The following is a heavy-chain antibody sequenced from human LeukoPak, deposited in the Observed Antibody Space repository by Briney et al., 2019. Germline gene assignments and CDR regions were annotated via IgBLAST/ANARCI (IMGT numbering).Heavy chain of an antibody. CDR3: VRDRAPLTYGDYDY. CDR2: INPKSGGI. J-gene: IGHJ4*02. D-gene: IGHD4-17*01. CDR1: GYTFTDYY. Sequence: GASVKVSCKASGYTFTDYYLHWVRQAPGQGLEWMGWINPKSGGINYAQTFQGRVTMTRDTSISTAYLYLNRLRSDDTAVYYCVRDRAPLTYGDYDYWGQGTLVTASS. V-gene: IGHV1-2*02.